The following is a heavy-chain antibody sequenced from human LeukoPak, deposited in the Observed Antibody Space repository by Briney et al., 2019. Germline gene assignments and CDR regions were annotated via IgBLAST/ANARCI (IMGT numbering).Heavy chain of an antibody. Sequence: PGGSLRLSCAASRFTFSSYAMSWVRQAPGKGLEWVSSINSSGGRTYYADSVKGRFTISRDNSKNTLYLQMNSLRAEDTAVYYCARDLSGYPFDYWGQGTLVTVSS. CDR1: RFTFSSYA. CDR2: INSSGGRT. V-gene: IGHV3-23*01. J-gene: IGHJ4*02. D-gene: IGHD6-25*01. CDR3: ARDLSGYPFDY.